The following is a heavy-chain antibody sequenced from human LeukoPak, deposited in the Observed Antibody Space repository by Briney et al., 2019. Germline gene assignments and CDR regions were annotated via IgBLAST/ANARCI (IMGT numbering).Heavy chain of an antibody. CDR2: ISASGGST. CDR1: GFTFSTFA. J-gene: IGHJ3*02. D-gene: IGHD3-9*01. V-gene: IGHV3-23*01. CDR3: ASRQYDILTGYDGALDI. Sequence: GGSLILSCAASGFTFSTFAMSWVRQAPGKGLEWVSIISASGGSTYYADSVKGRLTISRDNSKNTLYLQMNSLRAEDTAVYYCASRQYDILTGYDGALDIWGQGTMVTVSS.